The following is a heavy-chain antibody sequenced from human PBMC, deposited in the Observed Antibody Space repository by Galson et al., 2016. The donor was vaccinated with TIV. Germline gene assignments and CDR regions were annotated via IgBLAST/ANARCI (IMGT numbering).Heavy chain of an antibody. J-gene: IGHJ4*02. D-gene: IGHD6-13*01. CDR1: GFTFADNA. Sequence: SLRLSCAASGFTFADNAMHWVRQRPGKGLEWVSSISWNSGRVGYVDSVKGRFTISRDNAKNSLYLQMNSLKIEDTAMYYSVKVPAAAGAGVLENWGQGTLVTVSS. CDR2: ISWNSGRV. V-gene: IGHV3-9*01. CDR3: VKVPAAAGAGVLEN.